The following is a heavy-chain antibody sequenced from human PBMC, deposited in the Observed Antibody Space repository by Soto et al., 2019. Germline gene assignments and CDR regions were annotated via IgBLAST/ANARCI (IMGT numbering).Heavy chain of an antibody. CDR2: IYYTGST. V-gene: IGHV4-39*01. J-gene: IGHJ4*02. D-gene: IGHD3-16*01. CDR1: GGSISSTSHY. Sequence: QLQLQESGPGLVKPSETLSLICTVSGGSISSTSHYWGWIRQSPGKGLEWIGSIYYTGSTFYNPSLTSRITKSRDMSKNQYSLKLRSVTAADTAVYYCATEETGPFGGAQVYWGQGTLVTVSS. CDR3: ATEETGPFGGAQVY.